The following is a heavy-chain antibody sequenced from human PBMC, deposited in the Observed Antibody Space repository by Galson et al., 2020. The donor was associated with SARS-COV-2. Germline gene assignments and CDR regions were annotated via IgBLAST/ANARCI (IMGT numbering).Heavy chain of an antibody. CDR2: ISYDGSNK. J-gene: IGHJ3*02. CDR1: GFTFSSYA. V-gene: IGHV3-30*04. D-gene: IGHD3-22*01. Sequence: GGYLRLSCAASGFTFSSYALHWVRQAPGKGLEWVAVISYDGSNKYYADSVKGRFTISRDNSKNTLYLQMNSLRAEDTAVYYCARDYYDSSGSNAFDIWGQGTMVTVSS. CDR3: ARDYYDSSGSNAFDI.